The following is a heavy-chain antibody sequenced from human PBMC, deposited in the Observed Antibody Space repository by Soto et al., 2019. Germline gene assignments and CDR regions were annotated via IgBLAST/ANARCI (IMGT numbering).Heavy chain of an antibody. Sequence: LSLTCTVSGGSVSSGSYYWSWIRQPPGKGLEWIGYIYYSGSTNYNPSLKSRVTISVDTSKNQFSLKLSSVTAADTAVYYCARFAYYYDSSGYDNPPEYYYYGMYVWGQGTTVTVSS. V-gene: IGHV4-61*01. CDR2: IYYSGST. CDR3: ARFAYYYDSSGYDNPPEYYYYGMYV. D-gene: IGHD3-22*01. CDR1: GGSVSSGSYY. J-gene: IGHJ6*02.